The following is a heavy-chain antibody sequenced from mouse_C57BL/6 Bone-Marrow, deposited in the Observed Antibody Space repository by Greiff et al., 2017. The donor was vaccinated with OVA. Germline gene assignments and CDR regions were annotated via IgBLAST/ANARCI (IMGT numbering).Heavy chain of an antibody. D-gene: IGHD1-1*01. CDR2: IYPGRGTT. Sequence: QVQLQQPGAELVKPGASVTMSCKASGYTFTSYWITWVQQRPGQGLEWIGDIYPGRGTTNYNEKVKSKARLTVDTSSSTAHMQLSSLTSEDSAVYYCAREILPYYFDDWGQGTTLTVSA. CDR3: AREILPYYFDD. J-gene: IGHJ2*01. V-gene: IGHV1-55*01. CDR1: GYTFTSYW.